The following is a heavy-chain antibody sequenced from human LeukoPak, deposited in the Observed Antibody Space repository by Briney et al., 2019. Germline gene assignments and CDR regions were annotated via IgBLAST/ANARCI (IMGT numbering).Heavy chain of an antibody. CDR1: GYTFTSYG. CDR2: INPNSGGT. J-gene: IGHJ4*02. V-gene: IGHV1-2*02. Sequence: ASVKVSCKASGYTFTSYGISWVRQAPGQGLEWMGWINPNSGGTNYAQKFQGRVTMTRDTSISTAYMELSRLRSDDTAVYYCARTPDIVVVPAAAYFDYWGQGTLVTVSS. D-gene: IGHD2-2*01. CDR3: ARTPDIVVVPAAAYFDY.